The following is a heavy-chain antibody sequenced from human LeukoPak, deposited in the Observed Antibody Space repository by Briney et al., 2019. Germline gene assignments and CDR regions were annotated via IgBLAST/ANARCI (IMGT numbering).Heavy chain of an antibody. J-gene: IGHJ4*02. D-gene: IGHD3-22*01. CDR2: ISASGGST. CDR1: GFTFSSSA. Sequence: GGSLRLSCASSGFTFSSSAMSWVRQAPGKGLEWVSVISASGGSTYYADSVKGRFTISRDNSKNTLYLQMNSLRAEDTAVYYCAKGPRYLYYYDSSGFDYWGQGTLVTVSS. V-gene: IGHV3-23*01. CDR3: AKGPRYLYYYDSSGFDY.